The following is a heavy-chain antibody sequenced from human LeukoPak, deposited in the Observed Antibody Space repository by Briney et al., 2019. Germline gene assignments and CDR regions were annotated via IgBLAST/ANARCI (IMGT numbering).Heavy chain of an antibody. Sequence: ASVKVSCKASGGTFSSCAINWVRQAPGQGLEWMGGIIPIFGTANYAQKFQGRVTITADESTSTAYMELSSLRSEDTAVYYCARAVDATGVSWFDPWGQGTLVTVSS. V-gene: IGHV1-69*13. CDR1: GGTFSSCA. J-gene: IGHJ5*02. CDR3: ARAVDATGVSWFDP. CDR2: IIPIFGTA. D-gene: IGHD2-15*01.